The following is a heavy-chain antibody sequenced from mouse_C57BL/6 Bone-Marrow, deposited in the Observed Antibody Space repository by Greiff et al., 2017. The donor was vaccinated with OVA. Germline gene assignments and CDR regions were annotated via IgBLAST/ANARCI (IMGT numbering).Heavy chain of an antibody. Sequence: QVQLKQPGAELVKPGASVKMSCKASGYTFTSYWITWVKQRPGQGLEWIGDIYPGSGSTNYNEKFKSKATLTVDTSSSTAYMQRSSLTSEDSAVYYCARPLLLRYCYAMDYWGQGTSVTVSS. CDR3: ARPLLLRYCYAMDY. J-gene: IGHJ4*01. V-gene: IGHV1-55*01. CDR1: GYTFTSYW. CDR2: IYPGSGST. D-gene: IGHD1-1*01.